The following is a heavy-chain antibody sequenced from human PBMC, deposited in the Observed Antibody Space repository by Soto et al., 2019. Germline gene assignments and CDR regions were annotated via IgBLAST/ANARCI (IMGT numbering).Heavy chain of an antibody. D-gene: IGHD1-26*01. J-gene: IGHJ5*02. V-gene: IGHV1-69*06. CDR3: ARASLGPRYRGRKAGFDT. Sequence: QVHLVQSGAEVKKPGTSVRVSCKASGGAVSDYVIAWVRQAPGQGPEWMGGIIPSFGTANYAQTFLGRVTMPADKSTHTAYLELNTLSYADTAPYYCARASLGPRYRGRKAGFDTWGQGTLVIVYS. CDR1: GGAVSDYV. CDR2: IIPSFGTA.